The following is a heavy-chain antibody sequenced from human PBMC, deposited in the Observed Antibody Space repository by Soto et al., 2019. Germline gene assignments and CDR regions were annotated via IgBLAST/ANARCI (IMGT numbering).Heavy chain of an antibody. J-gene: IGHJ4*02. CDR2: ISGRGSST. CDR1: GFTFTSHA. CDR3: AKAQGHCSGDSCYSSLDY. V-gene: IGHV3-23*01. Sequence: EVQLLESGGGLVQPGGSLRLSCAASGFTFTSHAMTWVRQVPGKGLEWVSTISGRGSSTFYADSVKGRFTISRDHSNNTLYVQMSSLRVEDTAVYYCAKAQGHCSGDSCYSSLDYWGQGTLVTVSS. D-gene: IGHD2-15*01.